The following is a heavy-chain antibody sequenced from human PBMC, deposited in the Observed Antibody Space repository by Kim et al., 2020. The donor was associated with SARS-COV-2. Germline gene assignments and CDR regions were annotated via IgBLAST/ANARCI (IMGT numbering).Heavy chain of an antibody. D-gene: IGHD3-10*01. V-gene: IGHV1-2*06. Sequence: ASVKVSCRASGYTFTDYHIHWVRQAPGQGLEWVGRLSANSGGTNYAQNFRGRVTMTRDTSINTVYLELTRLTSDDTAVYYCARSSLLDFDHWGKGTLVTV. J-gene: IGHJ4*02. CDR1: GYTFTDYH. CDR2: LSANSGGT. CDR3: ARSSLLDFDH.